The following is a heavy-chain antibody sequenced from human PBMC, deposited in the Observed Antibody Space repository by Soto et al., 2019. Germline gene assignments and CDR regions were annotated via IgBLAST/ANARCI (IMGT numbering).Heavy chain of an antibody. Sequence: SVKVSCKASGGTFSSYAISWVRQAPGQGLEWMGGIIPIFGTANYAQKFQGRVTITADESTVTASMELSSLRSEATAAYFCDRSGYQRFPHDYYYGMDVWGQGTTVTVSS. CDR2: IIPIFGTA. CDR1: GGTFSSYA. D-gene: IGHD2-2*01. J-gene: IGHJ6*02. V-gene: IGHV1-69*13. CDR3: DRSGYQRFPHDYYYGMDV.